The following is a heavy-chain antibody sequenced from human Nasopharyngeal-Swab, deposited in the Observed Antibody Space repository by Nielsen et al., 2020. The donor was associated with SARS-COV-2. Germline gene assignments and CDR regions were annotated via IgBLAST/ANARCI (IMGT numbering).Heavy chain of an antibody. Sequence: GESLKISCAASGFTVSSNYMSWVRQAPGKGLEWVSVIYSGGSTYYADSVKGQFTISRDKSKNTLYLQMNSLRAEDTAVYYCAKDGGGGVQSIAAAGTHFDYWGQGTLVTVSS. CDR2: IYSGGST. CDR1: GFTVSSNY. V-gene: IGHV3-53*01. D-gene: IGHD6-13*01. CDR3: AKDGGGGVQSIAAAGTHFDY. J-gene: IGHJ4*02.